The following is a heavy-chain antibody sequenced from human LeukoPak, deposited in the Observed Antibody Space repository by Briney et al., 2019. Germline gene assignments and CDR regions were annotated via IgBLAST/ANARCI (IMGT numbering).Heavy chain of an antibody. CDR1: GYSFTTYW. CDR3: ARVATASFDQ. V-gene: IGHV5-51*01. CDR2: IYPGDSDT. Sequence: GESLKISCRGSGYSFTTYWIAWGRQMPGKGLEWMGIIYPGDSDTRHSPSFQGQVTISVAKSISTVYLQWSSLKASDTAMYYCARVATASFDQWGQGTLVTVSS. D-gene: IGHD2-15*01. J-gene: IGHJ4*02.